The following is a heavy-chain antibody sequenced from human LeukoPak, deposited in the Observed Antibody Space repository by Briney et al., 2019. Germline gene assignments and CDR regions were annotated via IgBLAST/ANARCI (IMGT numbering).Heavy chain of an antibody. CDR3: ARDPEVRGVSSIGWFDP. CDR2: INPSGGST. V-gene: IGHV1-46*01. D-gene: IGHD3-10*01. CDR1: GYTSTSYN. J-gene: IGHJ5*02. Sequence: EASVKVSSKASGYTSTSYNMHRVREAPGQGLEWMGIINPSGGSTSYAQKFQGRVTMTRDTSTSTVYMELSSLRSEDTAVYYCARDPEVRGVSSIGWFDPWGQGTLVTVYS.